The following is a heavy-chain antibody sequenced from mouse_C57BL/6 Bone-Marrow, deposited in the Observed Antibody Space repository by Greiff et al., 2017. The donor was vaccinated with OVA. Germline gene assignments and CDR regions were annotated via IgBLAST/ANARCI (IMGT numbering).Heavy chain of an antibody. V-gene: IGHV2-5*01. D-gene: IGHD1-1*01. CDR2: IWRGGST. CDR3: AKKRYGSSYWYFDV. Sequence: QVQLQQSGPGLVQPSQSLSITCTVSGFSLTSYGVHWVRQSPGKGLEWLGVIWRGGSTDYNAAFMSRLSTTKDNSKSQVFFKMNCLQADDTAIYYCAKKRYGSSYWYFDVWGTGTTVTVSS. CDR1: GFSLTSYG. J-gene: IGHJ1*03.